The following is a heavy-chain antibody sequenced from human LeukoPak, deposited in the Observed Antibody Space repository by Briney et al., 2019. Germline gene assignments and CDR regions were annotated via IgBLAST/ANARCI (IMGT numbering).Heavy chain of an antibody. CDR3: ARIPYGSGNQFDY. CDR2: TSSSGSYK. J-gene: IGHJ4*02. D-gene: IGHD3-10*01. V-gene: IGHV3-21*01. Sequence: PGGSLRLSCAASGFTSSSYSMNWVRQAPGKGLEWVSSTSSSGSYKYYADSLKGRFTISRDNAQNSLYLQMNSLRAEDTAVYFCARIPYGSGNQFDYWGQGTLVSVSS. CDR1: GFTSSSYS.